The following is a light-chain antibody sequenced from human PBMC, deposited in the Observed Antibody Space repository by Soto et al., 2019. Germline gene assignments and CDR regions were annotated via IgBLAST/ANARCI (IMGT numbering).Light chain of an antibody. CDR1: QSVSSN. V-gene: IGKV3-15*01. CDR2: GGS. J-gene: IGKJ1*01. Sequence: EIVMTQSPATLSASPGERAALSCRASQSVSSNLAWYQQKPGQAPRLLMYGGSTRATGIPARFSGSGSGTELTLTISSLQSEDFAVYYCQQYSNWPPWTFGQGTKVEIK. CDR3: QQYSNWPPWT.